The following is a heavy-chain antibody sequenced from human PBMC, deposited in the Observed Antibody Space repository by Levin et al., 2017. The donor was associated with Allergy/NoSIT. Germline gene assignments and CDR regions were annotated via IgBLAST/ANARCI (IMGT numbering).Heavy chain of an antibody. V-gene: IGHV3-23*01. J-gene: IGHJ4*02. CDR2: ISGNGGST. D-gene: IGHD4-17*01. CDR3: AKCHDYGDYEPSY. CDR1: GFTFSRYA. Sequence: GESLKISCAASGFTFSRYAMSWVRQAPGKGLEWVSAISGNGGSTKYTDSVKGRFTISRDNSKNTLNLQMNSLRAEDTAVYYCAKCHDYGDYEPSYWGQGTLVTVSS.